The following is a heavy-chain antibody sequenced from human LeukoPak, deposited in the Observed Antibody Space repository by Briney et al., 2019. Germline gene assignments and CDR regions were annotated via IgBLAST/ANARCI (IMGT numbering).Heavy chain of an antibody. CDR1: GFTFCSYA. J-gene: IGHJ4*02. CDR3: AKVMTRTMVRGVPPSDY. CDR2: ISGSGGST. D-gene: IGHD3-10*01. Sequence: PGGSLTLSCAASGFTFCSYAMSWVRKAPGQGLEWVSAISGSGGSTYYAVSVKGRFTISRDNSKNTLYLQMNSLRAEDTAVYYCAKVMTRTMVRGVPPSDYWGQGTLVTVSS. V-gene: IGHV3-23*01.